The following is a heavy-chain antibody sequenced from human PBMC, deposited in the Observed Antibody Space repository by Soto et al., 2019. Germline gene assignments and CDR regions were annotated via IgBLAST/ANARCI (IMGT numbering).Heavy chain of an antibody. D-gene: IGHD3-22*01. CDR3: ARVDSSSDSSEIDT. CDR1: GYTFTMYG. CDR2: TRADNGDV. J-gene: IGHJ4*02. V-gene: IGHV1-18*04. Sequence: ASVKVSCKASGYTFTMYGLSWVRQAPGQGPEWMGWTRADNGDVRYAEKFRGRLTLTTDTSTNTAYMELRSLRSDDTAVYYCARVDSSSDSSEIDTWGLEAVVTISS.